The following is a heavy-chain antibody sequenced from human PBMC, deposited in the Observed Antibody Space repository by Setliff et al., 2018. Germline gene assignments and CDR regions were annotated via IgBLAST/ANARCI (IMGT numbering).Heavy chain of an antibody. D-gene: IGHD3-16*01. Sequence: VASVKVSCKTSGYPFVGYFIYWMRQAPGQGLEWVGWIDPKSGRTKYAVKFQGRVTMTRDTSSSTIYMEVNSLTSDDTAVYFCAKQGDLALDYWGQGTQVTVSS. CDR2: IDPKSGRT. CDR3: AKQGDLALDY. CDR1: GYPFVGYF. V-gene: IGHV1-2*02. J-gene: IGHJ4*02.